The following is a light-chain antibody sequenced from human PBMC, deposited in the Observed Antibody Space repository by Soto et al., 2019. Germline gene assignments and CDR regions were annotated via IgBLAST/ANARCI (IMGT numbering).Light chain of an antibody. CDR2: EVS. CDR3: CSYAGSSTFYV. V-gene: IGLV2-23*02. Sequence: QSALTQPASVSGSPGQSITISCTGTSSDVGSFNLVSWYQLRPGKAPKFMIYEVSKRPSGVSNRFSGSKSGNTASLTISGLQAEDEADYYCCSYAGSSTFYVFGTGTKVTVL. CDR1: SSDVGSFNL. J-gene: IGLJ1*01.